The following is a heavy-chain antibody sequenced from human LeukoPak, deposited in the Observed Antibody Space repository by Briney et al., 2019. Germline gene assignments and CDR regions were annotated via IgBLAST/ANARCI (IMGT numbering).Heavy chain of an antibody. D-gene: IGHD2-21*02. CDR2: INHSGST. Sequence: SETLSLTCAVYGGSFSGYYWSWIRQPPGKGLEWIGEINHSGSTNYNPSLKSRVTISVDTSKNQFSLKLSSVTAADTAAYYCARGLRHIVVVTAIRYFDYWGQGTLVTVSS. CDR3: ARGLRHIVVVTAIRYFDY. V-gene: IGHV4-34*01. CDR1: GGSFSGYY. J-gene: IGHJ4*02.